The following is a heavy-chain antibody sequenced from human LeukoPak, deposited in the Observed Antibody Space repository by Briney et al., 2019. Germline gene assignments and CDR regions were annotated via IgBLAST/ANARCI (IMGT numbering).Heavy chain of an antibody. CDR3: ASHYDSSGYRFDY. CDR1: GGTFSSYA. CDR2: IIPIFGTA. Sequence: GASVKVSXKASGGTFSSYAISWVRQAPGQGLEWMGRIIPIFGTANYAQKFQGRVTITTDESTSTAYMELSSLRSEDTAVYYCASHYDSSGYRFDYWGQGTLVTVSS. V-gene: IGHV1-69*05. J-gene: IGHJ4*02. D-gene: IGHD3-22*01.